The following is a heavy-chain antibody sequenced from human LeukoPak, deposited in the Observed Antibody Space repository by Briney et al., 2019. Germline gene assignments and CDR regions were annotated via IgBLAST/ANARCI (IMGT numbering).Heavy chain of an antibody. V-gene: IGHV1-8*01. CDR1: GYTFTNFD. CDR2: MNPKTGNT. D-gene: IGHD4-11*01. Sequence: ASVKVSCKASGYTFTNFDINWVRQATGQGLEWMGWMNPKTGNTGSAQKFQGRVTITGNTSISTAYVELSSLRSEDTAVYYCVRIYYSNAFDIWGQGTMVTVSS. CDR3: VRIYYSNAFDI. J-gene: IGHJ3*02.